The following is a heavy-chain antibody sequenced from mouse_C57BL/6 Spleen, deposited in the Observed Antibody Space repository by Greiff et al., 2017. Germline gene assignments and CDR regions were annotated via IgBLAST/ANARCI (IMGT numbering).Heavy chain of an antibody. V-gene: IGHV1-42*01. CDR3: AFYYYGSSNYFDY. J-gene: IGHJ2*01. D-gene: IGHD1-1*01. CDR2: INPSTGGT. CDR1: GYSFTGYY. Sequence: EVQLQQSGPELVKPGASVKISCKASGYSFTGYYMNWVKQSPEKSLEWIGEINPSTGGTTYNQKFKAKATLTVDKSSSTAYMQLKSLTSEDSAVYYCAFYYYGSSNYFDYWGQGTTLTVSS.